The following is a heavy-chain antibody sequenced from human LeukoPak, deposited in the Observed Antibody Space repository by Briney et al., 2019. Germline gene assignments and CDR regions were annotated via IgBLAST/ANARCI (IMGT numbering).Heavy chain of an antibody. V-gene: IGHV4-34*01. Sequence: SETLSLTCAVYGGSFSGYYWSWIRQPPGKGLEWIGEINHSGSTNYNPSLKGRVTISVDTSKNQFSLKLSSVTAADTAVYYCARVRNSRPLDYWGQGTLVTVSS. D-gene: IGHD6-13*01. CDR2: INHSGST. CDR1: GGSFSGYY. CDR3: ARVRNSRPLDY. J-gene: IGHJ4*02.